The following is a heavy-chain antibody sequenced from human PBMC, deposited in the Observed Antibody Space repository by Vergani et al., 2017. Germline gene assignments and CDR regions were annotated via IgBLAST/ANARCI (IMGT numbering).Heavy chain of an antibody. J-gene: IGHJ4*02. CDR2: ISSSSSYI. D-gene: IGHD3-22*01. Sequence: VQLVESAGGVVQPGGSLRLSCAASGFTFSNFGMHWIRQAPGKGLEWVSSISSSSSYIYYADSVKGRFTISRDNAKNSLYLQMNSLRAEDTAVYYCASKLLGVVVIKDYWGQGTLVTVSS. CDR1: GFTFSNFG. CDR3: ASKLLGVVVIKDY. V-gene: IGHV3-21*02.